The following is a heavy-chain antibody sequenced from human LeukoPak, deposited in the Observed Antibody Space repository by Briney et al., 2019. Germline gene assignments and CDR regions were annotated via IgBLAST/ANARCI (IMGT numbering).Heavy chain of an antibody. D-gene: IGHD5-18*01. J-gene: IGHJ3*02. CDR1: GFTFSSYG. CDR3: AREGYSYGEDAFDI. CDR2: ISYDGSNK. V-gene: IGHV3-30*19. Sequence: GGSLRLSCAASGFTFSSYGMHWVRQAPGKGLEWVAVISYDGSNKYYADSVKGRFTISRDNSKNTLYLQMNSLRAEDTAVYYCAREGYSYGEDAFDIWGQGTMVTVSS.